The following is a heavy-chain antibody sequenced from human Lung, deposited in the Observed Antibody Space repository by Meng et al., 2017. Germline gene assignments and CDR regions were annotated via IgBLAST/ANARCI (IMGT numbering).Heavy chain of an antibody. CDR3: ARDKPPNDV. CDR1: GFTFNTYA. Sequence: QVEPVEPGGGVVRPGGSLRLSCAAYGFTFNTYAMQWVRQAPGKGLEWVSLMSFDGAQIYYSDSVRGRFTISRDNSKNTLYLQMNSLRAEDTAVYYCARDKPPNDVWGRGTLVTVSS. V-gene: IGHV3-30*01. CDR2: MSFDGAQI. J-gene: IGHJ2*01.